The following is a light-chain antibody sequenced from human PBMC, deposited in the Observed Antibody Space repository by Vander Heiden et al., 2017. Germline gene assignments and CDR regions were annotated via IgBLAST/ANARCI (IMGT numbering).Light chain of an antibody. CDR2: DNS. J-gene: IGLJ2*01. Sequence: QSVLTQPPSVSAAPGQKVTISCSGSSSNIGNNYVSWYRHLPGTAPKLLIYDNSRRPSGIPDRFSGSKSGTSATLGITGLQTGDEAHYYCATWDSSLNTGGVVLGGGTTLTVL. CDR1: SSNIGNNY. V-gene: IGLV1-51*01. CDR3: ATWDSSLNTGGVV.